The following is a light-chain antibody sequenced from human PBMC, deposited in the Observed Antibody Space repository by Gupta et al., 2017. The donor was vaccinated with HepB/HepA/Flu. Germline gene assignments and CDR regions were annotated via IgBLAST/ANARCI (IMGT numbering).Light chain of an antibody. CDR3: QQTDTSPYT. CDR2: ATS. Sequence: RMTQSPSSLSASVGDRANMTCRASQKIFDYVNWYQPKPGRSPKLLIYATSILQTGVPSTFSGSGSGTIFTLTIASLQPEDFATYYCQQTDTSPYTFGQGTKIHIK. J-gene: IGKJ2*01. V-gene: IGKV1-39*01. CDR1: QKIFDY.